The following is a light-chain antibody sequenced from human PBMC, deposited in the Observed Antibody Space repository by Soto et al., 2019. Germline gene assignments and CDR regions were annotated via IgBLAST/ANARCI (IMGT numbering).Light chain of an antibody. Sequence: DIQMTQSPSSVSASIGDRVTVTCRASQDISIWLAWYQQKPGKAPKLLIYAASSLQSGVPSRFSGSGSGTDFTLTINSLQPGDFATYYCQQANSFPRTFGQGTKVEIK. CDR1: QDISIW. CDR2: AAS. J-gene: IGKJ1*01. V-gene: IGKV1-12*01. CDR3: QQANSFPRT.